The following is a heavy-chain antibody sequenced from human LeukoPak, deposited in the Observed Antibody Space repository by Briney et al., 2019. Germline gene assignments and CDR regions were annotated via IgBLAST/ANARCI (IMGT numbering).Heavy chain of an antibody. CDR2: ISGSGGST. V-gene: IGHV3-23*01. D-gene: IGHD4-17*01. Sequence: PGGSLRLSFAASGFTFSSYAMSWVRQAPGKGLEWVSAISGSGGSTYYADSVKGRFTISRDNSKNTLYLQMNSLRAEDTAVYYCAKSVYGDLQYSDYWGQGTLVTVSS. CDR3: AKSVYGDLQYSDY. J-gene: IGHJ4*02. CDR1: GFTFSSYA.